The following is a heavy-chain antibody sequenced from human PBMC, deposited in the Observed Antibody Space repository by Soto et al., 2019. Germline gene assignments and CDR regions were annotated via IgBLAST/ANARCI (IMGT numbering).Heavy chain of an antibody. V-gene: IGHV1-18*01. CDR3: ARDFRSRGYYYGMDV. Sequence: GASVKVSCKASGGTFSSYISWVRQAPGQGLEWMGWISAYNGKTNYAQKVQGRVTMTTDTSTSTAYMELRSLRSDDTAVYYCARDFRSRGYYYGMDVWGQGTTVTVSS. CDR2: ISAYNGKT. D-gene: IGHD1-1*01. CDR1: GGTFSSY. J-gene: IGHJ6*02.